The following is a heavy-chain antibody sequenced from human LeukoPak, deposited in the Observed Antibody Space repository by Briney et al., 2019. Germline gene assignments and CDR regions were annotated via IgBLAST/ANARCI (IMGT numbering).Heavy chain of an antibody. Sequence: ASVKVSCKASGGTFSSYAISWVRQAPGQGLEWMGIINPSGGSTSYAQKFQGRVTMTTDTSTSTAYMELRSLRSDDTAVYYCARESRYFDYWGQGTLVTVSS. J-gene: IGHJ4*02. CDR2: INPSGGST. CDR3: ARESRYFDY. V-gene: IGHV1-46*01. CDR1: GGTFSSYA.